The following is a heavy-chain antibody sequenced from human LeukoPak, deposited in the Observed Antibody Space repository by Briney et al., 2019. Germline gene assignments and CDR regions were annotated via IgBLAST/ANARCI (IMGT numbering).Heavy chain of an antibody. CDR1: GYTFTSYY. J-gene: IGHJ5*02. CDR2: INPSGGST. Sequence: GASVKVSCKASGYTFTSYYMHWVRQAPGQGLEWMGIINPSGGSTSYAQKFQGRVTMTRDTSTSTVYMELSSLRSEETAVYYCARVYYYDSSGYDWFDPWGQGTLVTVSS. V-gene: IGHV1-46*01. CDR3: ARVYYYDSSGYDWFDP. D-gene: IGHD3-22*01.